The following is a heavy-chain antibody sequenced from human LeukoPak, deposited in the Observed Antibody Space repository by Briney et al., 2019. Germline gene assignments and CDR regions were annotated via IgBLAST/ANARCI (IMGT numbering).Heavy chain of an antibody. CDR3: ARVDYYYDTSGYPIYYFDY. CDR2: IYFSGST. CDR1: GGSISRYY. J-gene: IGHJ4*02. V-gene: IGHV4-59*01. D-gene: IGHD3-22*01. Sequence: SETLSLTCTVSGGSISRYYWSWIRQPPGKGLEWIGYIYFSGSTNCNPSLKSRVTISVDTSKNQFSLKLSSVTAADTAVYYCARVDYYYDTSGYPIYYFDYWGQGTLVTVSS.